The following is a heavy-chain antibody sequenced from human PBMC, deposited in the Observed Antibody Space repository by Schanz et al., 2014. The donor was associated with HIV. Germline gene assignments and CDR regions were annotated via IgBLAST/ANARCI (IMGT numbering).Heavy chain of an antibody. D-gene: IGHD1-26*01. CDR2: IIPFTGSS. CDR3: AREKGVGTATLDAFDI. Sequence: QVHLVQSGTEVKKPGSSVKVSCKASGGAFNSHTISWLRQAPGQGPVWMGAIIPFTGSSNYAQEFQGRVTITADDSTXXXXMDLSSLTSEDXXXXYCAREKGVGTATLDAFDIWGQGTMVTVSS. J-gene: IGHJ3*02. CDR1: GGAFNSHT. V-gene: IGHV1-69*13.